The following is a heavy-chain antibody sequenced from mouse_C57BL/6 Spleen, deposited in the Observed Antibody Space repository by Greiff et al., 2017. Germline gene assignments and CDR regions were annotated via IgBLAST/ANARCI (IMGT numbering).Heavy chain of an antibody. CDR2: ISYDGSN. D-gene: IGHD2-1*01. J-gene: IGHJ2*01. V-gene: IGHV3-6*01. CDR1: GYSITSGYY. CDR3: SRRGNYEDFDY. Sequence: EVQLQESGPGLVKPSQSLSLTCSVTGYSITSGYYWNWIRQFPGNKLEWMGYISYDGSNNYNPSLKNRISITRDTSKNQFFLKLNSVTTEDTATYYCSRRGNYEDFDYWGQGTTLTVSS.